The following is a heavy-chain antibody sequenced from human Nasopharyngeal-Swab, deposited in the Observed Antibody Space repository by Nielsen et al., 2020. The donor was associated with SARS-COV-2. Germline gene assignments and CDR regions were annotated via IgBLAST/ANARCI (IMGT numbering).Heavy chain of an antibody. CDR1: GFTVSSNY. CDR2: IYSGGST. D-gene: IGHD1-1*01. Sequence: GGSLRLSCAASGFTVSSNYMSWVRQAPGKGLEWVSVIYSGGSTKYADSVKGRFTISRHNSKNTPYLQMNSLRAEDTAVYYCARGQLERPLYFDYWGQGTLVTVSS. V-gene: IGHV3-53*04. CDR3: ARGQLERPLYFDY. J-gene: IGHJ4*02.